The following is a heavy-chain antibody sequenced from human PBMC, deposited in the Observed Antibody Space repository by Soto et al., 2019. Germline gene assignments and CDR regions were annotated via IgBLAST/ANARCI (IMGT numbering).Heavy chain of an antibody. Sequence: ASATGSCRISGQTLNELPIHWVRQAPGPVLEWMGGFDPEGGEAIYAQKWHGRVTVTEDTVTDTAYMELSGLKSDDTAVYYCATPPPLRGAMITNIHCEWWGQGTPVTVS. V-gene: IGHV1-24*01. D-gene: IGHD3-10*01. CDR1: GQTLNELP. CDR2: FDPEGGEA. CDR3: ATPPPLRGAMITNIHCEW. J-gene: IGHJ4*02.